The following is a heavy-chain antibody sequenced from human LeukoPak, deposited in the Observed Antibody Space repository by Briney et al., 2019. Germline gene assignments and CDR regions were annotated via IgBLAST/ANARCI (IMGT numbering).Heavy chain of an antibody. D-gene: IGHD3-10*01. CDR2: IIPILGIA. V-gene: IGHV1-69*04. J-gene: IGHJ5*02. Sequence: ASVKVSCKASGGTFSSYAISWVRQAPGQGLEWMGRIIPILGIANYAQKFQGRVTITADKSTSTAYMELSSLRSEDTAVYYCARDQGWYYGSGSYYHNWFDPWGQGTLVTVSS. CDR3: ARDQGWYYGSGSYYHNWFDP. CDR1: GGTFSSYA.